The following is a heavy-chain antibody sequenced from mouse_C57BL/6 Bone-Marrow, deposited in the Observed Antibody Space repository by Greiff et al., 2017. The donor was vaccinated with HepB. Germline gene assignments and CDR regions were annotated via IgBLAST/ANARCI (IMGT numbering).Heavy chain of an antibody. CDR1: GYTFTNYW. Sequence: VQLQQSGAELVRPGPSVKMSCKASGYTFTNYWIGWAKQRPGHGLEWIGDIYPGGGYTNYNEKFKGKATLTADKSSSTADMQFSSLTSEDSAIYYCARTNFYYAMDYWGQGTSVTVSS. CDR2: IYPGGGYT. D-gene: IGHD4-1*01. V-gene: IGHV1-63*01. CDR3: ARTNFYYAMDY. J-gene: IGHJ4*01.